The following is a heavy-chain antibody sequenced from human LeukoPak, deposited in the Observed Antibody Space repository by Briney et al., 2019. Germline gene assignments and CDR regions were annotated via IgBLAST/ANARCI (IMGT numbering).Heavy chain of an antibody. CDR3: ARSCGSTSCSDGDWFDP. V-gene: IGHV4-39*01. CDR1: GGSISSSNYY. Sequence: SETLSLTCTVSGGSISSSNYYWGWIRQPPGKGLEWIASISYSGSTYFNPSLKSRVTISVDTSKNEFSLKLSSMTAADKAVYYCARSCGSTSCSDGDWFDPWGQGTLVTVSS. CDR2: ISYSGST. D-gene: IGHD2-2*01. J-gene: IGHJ5*02.